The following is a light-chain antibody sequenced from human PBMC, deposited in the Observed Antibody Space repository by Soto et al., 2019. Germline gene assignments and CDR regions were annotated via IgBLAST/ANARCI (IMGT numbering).Light chain of an antibody. CDR3: QQYNDCPIT. Sequence: EIVMTQSPDTLSVSPGERATLSCRASQSISGNLAWFQQKPGQAPRLLFSGASTRAPGVPVRFSASGSGTDFTLTISRLQSEDFVVYYCQQYNDCPITFGQGTRLDI. V-gene: IGKV3-15*01. CDR2: GAS. CDR1: QSISGN. J-gene: IGKJ5*01.